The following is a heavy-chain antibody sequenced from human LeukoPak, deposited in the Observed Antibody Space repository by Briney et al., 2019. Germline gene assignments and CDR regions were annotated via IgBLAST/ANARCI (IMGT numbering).Heavy chain of an antibody. Sequence: ASVKVSCKVSGYTLTELSMHWVRQAPGKGLEWMGGFDPEDGETIYAQRFQGRVTMTEDTSTDTAYMELSSLRSEDTAVYDCASSEGVGFKGSGSYLGYWGQGTLVTVSS. CDR2: FDPEDGET. CDR1: GYTLTELS. D-gene: IGHD1-26*01. J-gene: IGHJ4*02. V-gene: IGHV1-24*01. CDR3: ASSEGVGFKGSGSYLGY.